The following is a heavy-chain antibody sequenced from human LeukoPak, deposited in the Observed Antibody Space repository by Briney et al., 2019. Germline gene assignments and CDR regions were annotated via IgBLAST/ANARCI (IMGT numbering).Heavy chain of an antibody. CDR2: INHSGST. Sequence: PSETLSLTCAVYGGSFSGYYWSWIRQPPGKGLEWIGEINHSGSTNYNPSLKSRVTISVDTSKNQFSLKLSSVTAADTAVYYCARTPDLFVVVTGWFDPWGQGTLVTVSS. V-gene: IGHV4-34*01. J-gene: IGHJ5*02. CDR3: ARTPDLFVVVTGWFDP. CDR1: GGSFSGYY. D-gene: IGHD2-21*02.